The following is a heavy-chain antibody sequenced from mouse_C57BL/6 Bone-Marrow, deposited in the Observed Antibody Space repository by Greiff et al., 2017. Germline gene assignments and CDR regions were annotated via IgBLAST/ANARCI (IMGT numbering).Heavy chain of an antibody. CDR1: GYTFTSYW. D-gene: IGHD1-1*01. CDR3: ARGDYGSSYDYWYFDV. Sequence: VQLQPPGAELVMPGASVKLSCKASGYTFTSYWMHWVQQRPVQGLEWIGEIDPSDSYTNYKQKFTGKFTSTVDKSSSTAYMQLSSQPSEDSAVYYCARGDYGSSYDYWYFDVWGTGTTVTVSS. J-gene: IGHJ1*03. CDR2: IDPSDSYT. V-gene: IGHV1-69*01.